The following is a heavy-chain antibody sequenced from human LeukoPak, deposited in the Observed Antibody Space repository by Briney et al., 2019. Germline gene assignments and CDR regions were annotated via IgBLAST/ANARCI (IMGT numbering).Heavy chain of an antibody. D-gene: IGHD2-2*01. CDR2: IYYSGST. CDR3: ARGLRPHYCSSTSCYIMNWFDP. V-gene: IGHV4-59*01. Sequence: SETLSLTCTVSGGSISSYYWSWIRQPPGKGLEWIGYIYYSGSTNYNPSLKSRVTISVDTSKNQFSLKLSSVTAADTAVYYCARGLRPHYCSSTSCYIMNWFDPWGQGTLVTASS. CDR1: GGSISSYY. J-gene: IGHJ5*02.